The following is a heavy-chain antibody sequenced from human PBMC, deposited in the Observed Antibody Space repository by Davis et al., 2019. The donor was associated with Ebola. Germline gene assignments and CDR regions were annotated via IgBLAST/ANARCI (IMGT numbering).Heavy chain of an antibody. V-gene: IGHV3-74*01. D-gene: IGHD3-16*01. CDR2: INSVGTTT. CDR1: GFPFGNYW. CDR3: GRDTRGIDS. J-gene: IGHJ4*02. Sequence: PGGSLRLSCVASGFPFGNYWMQWVRHAPGKGLVWVSRINSVGTTTNYADSVKGRFTMSRDNSKNTLYLEMNDLRGDDTAVYFCGRDTRGIDSWGQGTLVTVAA.